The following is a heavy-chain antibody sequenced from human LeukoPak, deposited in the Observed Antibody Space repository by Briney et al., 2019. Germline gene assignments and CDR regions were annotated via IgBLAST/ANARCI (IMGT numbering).Heavy chain of an antibody. CDR1: GFAFSSYD. J-gene: IGHJ4*02. Sequence: GGSLRLSCAASGFAFSSYDMSWVRQAPGKGLEWVSGIGDSGGNKFYADSVKGRFIISRDNSKNTLFLQMNNLRAEDTAVYFCAKDGGWQQLVNYFDFWGQGALVTVSS. CDR2: IGDSGGNK. D-gene: IGHD6-13*01. CDR3: AKDGGWQQLVNYFDF. V-gene: IGHV3-23*01.